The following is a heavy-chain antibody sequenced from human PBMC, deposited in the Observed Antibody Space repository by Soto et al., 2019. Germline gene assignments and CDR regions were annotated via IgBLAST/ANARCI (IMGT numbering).Heavy chain of an antibody. CDR1: GSCISSYY. CDR3: ARGGYSYTYYYYGMDV. Sequence: SETLSLTCSVSGSCISSYYGIWLRQPPGKGLEWIGYIYYSGSTNYNPSLKSRVTISVDTSKNQFSLKLSSVTAADTAVYYCARGGYSYTYYYYGMDVWGQGTTVT. D-gene: IGHD5-18*01. J-gene: IGHJ6*02. V-gene: IGHV4-59*01. CDR2: IYYSGST.